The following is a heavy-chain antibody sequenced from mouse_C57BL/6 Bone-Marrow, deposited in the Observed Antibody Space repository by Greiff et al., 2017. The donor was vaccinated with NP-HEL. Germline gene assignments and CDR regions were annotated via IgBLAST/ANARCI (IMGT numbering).Heavy chain of an antibody. D-gene: IGHD2-3*01. Sequence: DVQLVESGGGLVKPGGSLKLSCAASGFTFSSYAMSWVRQTPEKRLEWVATISDGGSYTYYPDNVKGRFTISRDNAKNNLYLQMSHLKSEDTAMYYCARARRWLLRGFAYWGQGTLVTVSA. V-gene: IGHV5-4*01. CDR2: ISDGGSYT. J-gene: IGHJ3*01. CDR1: GFTFSSYA. CDR3: ARARRWLLRGFAY.